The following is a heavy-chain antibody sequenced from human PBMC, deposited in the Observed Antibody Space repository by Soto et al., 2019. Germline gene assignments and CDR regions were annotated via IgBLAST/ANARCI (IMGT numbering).Heavy chain of an antibody. D-gene: IGHD1-26*01. J-gene: IGHJ4*02. CDR3: ARDGVEATTFFGFLDY. Sequence: QVQLVESGGGVVQPGGSLRLSCAASASIFKGHGMHWVRQAPGKGLEWVAIIRYDGSDEHYGDSVEGRFTISRDNSKNMLYLQMNSLRAEDTAVYYCARDGVEATTFFGFLDYWGQGTLVTVSS. V-gene: IGHV3-33*08. CDR1: ASIFKGHG. CDR2: IRYDGSDE.